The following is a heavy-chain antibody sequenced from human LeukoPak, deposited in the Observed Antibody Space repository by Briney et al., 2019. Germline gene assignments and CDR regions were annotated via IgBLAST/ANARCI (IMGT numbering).Heavy chain of an antibody. CDR3: ARDQGGGRHARVAFDI. J-gene: IGHJ3*02. Sequence: PSETLSLTCTVSGGSISSYYWSWIRQPPGKGLEWIGYIYYSGSTNYNPSLKSRVTVSVDKSKNQFSLRLTSVTAADTAVYYCARDQGGGRHARVAFDIWGQGTMVTVSS. D-gene: IGHD1-26*01. CDR1: GGSISSYY. CDR2: IYYSGST. V-gene: IGHV4-59*12.